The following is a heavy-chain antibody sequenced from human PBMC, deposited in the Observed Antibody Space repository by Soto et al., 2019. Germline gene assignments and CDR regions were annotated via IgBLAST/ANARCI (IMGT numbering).Heavy chain of an antibody. J-gene: IGHJ4*02. CDR3: AKSVYNWNDGFFDC. Sequence: QVQLVESGGGVVQPGRSLRLSCAASGFTFSSYGMHWVRQAPGKGLEWVAVISYDGINKYYADSVKGRFTISRDNSKNPLYLQMNSLRAEDTAVYYGAKSVYNWNDGFFDCWGQGTLVTFSS. CDR1: GFTFSSYG. V-gene: IGHV3-30*18. D-gene: IGHD1-1*01. CDR2: ISYDGINK.